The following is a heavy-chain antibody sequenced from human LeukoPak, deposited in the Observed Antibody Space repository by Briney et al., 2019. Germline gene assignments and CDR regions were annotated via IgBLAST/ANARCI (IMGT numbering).Heavy chain of an antibody. V-gene: IGHV1-69*05. CDR3: ARSDIVVVPAAIGDYYYYYMDV. D-gene: IGHD2-2*02. CDR1: GGTFSSYA. J-gene: IGHJ6*03. Sequence: GASVKVSCKASGGTFSSYAISWVRHAPGQGLEWMGGIIPIFGTANYAQKFQGRVTITTDESTSTAYMELSSLRSEDTAVYYCARSDIVVVPAAIGDYYYYYMDVWGKGTTVTVSS. CDR2: IIPIFGTA.